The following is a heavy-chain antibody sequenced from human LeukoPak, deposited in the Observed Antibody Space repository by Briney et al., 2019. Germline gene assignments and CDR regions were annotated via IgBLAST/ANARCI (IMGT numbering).Heavy chain of an antibody. Sequence: XGSLRLSCAASGFAFSSHWMTWVRQVPGRGPEWVANVNRDGSETYYLDSVKGRFTISKDNAKNSLYLQMNSLRAEDTALYHCARNNGIDVWGQGTTVIVSS. V-gene: IGHV3-7*03. CDR2: VNRDGSET. CDR1: GFAFSSHW. J-gene: IGHJ6*02. CDR3: ARNNGIDV.